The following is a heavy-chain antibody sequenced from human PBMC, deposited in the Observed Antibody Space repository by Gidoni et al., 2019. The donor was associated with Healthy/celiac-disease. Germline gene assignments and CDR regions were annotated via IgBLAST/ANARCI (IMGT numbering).Heavy chain of an antibody. Sequence: EVQLVESGGGLVQPGGSLRLSCAASGFTFSSYWMSCVRQAPGKGLEWVANIKQDGSEKYYVDSVKGRFTISRDNAKNSLYLQMNSLRAEDTAVYYCARDQRPIDWYSSSWPVPYMYYYYMDVWGKGTTVTVSS. J-gene: IGHJ6*03. CDR3: ARDQRPIDWYSSSWPVPYMYYYYMDV. V-gene: IGHV3-7*03. CDR1: GFTFSSYW. D-gene: IGHD6-13*01. CDR2: IKQDGSEK.